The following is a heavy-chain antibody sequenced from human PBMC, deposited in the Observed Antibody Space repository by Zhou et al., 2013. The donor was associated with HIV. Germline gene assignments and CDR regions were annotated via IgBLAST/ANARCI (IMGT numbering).Heavy chain of an antibody. V-gene: IGHV1-69*04. Sequence: QAQLVQSGAEVRKPGSSVKVSCKASGVTFSNHAINWVRQAPGQGLEWLGRIIPMIGSTNYAQKFQGRVTIIADKSTNTVYMDLSGLRSEDTAVYYCARERQKWARDYHFDYWGQGTLVTVSS. CDR1: GVTFSNHA. D-gene: IGHD4-17*01. CDR3: ARERQKWARDYHFDY. CDR2: IIPMIGST. J-gene: IGHJ4*02.